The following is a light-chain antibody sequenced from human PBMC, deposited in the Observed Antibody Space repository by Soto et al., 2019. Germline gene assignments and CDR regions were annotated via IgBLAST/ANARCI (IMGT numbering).Light chain of an antibody. CDR3: TSYAGTYSFFYV. Sequence: QSVLTQPPSASGSPGQSATISCTGTSSDVVAYNYVSGYQQLPGKAPKLIIYEVSKRPSGVPDRFSGSKSGNTASLTVSGLQAEDEADYYCTSYAGTYSFFYVFGTGTKVTVL. CDR2: EVS. CDR1: SSDVVAYNY. V-gene: IGLV2-8*01. J-gene: IGLJ1*01.